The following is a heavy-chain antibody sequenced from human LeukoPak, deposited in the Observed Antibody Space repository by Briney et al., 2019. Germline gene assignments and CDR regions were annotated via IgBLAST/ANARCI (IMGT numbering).Heavy chain of an antibody. CDR3: AREAEYYDILTGYYVRAFDI. Sequence: SETLSLTCTGSGGSISSYYWSWIRQPPGKGLEWIGYIYYSGSTNYNLSLKSRATISVDTSKNQFSLKLSSVTAADTAVYYCAREAEYYDILTGYYVRAFDIWGQGTMVTVSS. J-gene: IGHJ3*02. V-gene: IGHV4-59*01. CDR2: IYYSGST. CDR1: GGSISSYY. D-gene: IGHD3-9*01.